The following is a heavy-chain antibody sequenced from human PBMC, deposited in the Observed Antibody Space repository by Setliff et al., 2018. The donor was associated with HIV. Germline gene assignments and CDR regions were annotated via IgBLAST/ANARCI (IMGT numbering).Heavy chain of an antibody. Sequence: GASVKVSCKASGCTFSSYAISWVQQAPGQGLEWMGGIIPILGPANYAQKFQGRVTITAGEYTTTSYMELRNLRSEDTAIYYCARGLGNFVPDLIGYFDYWGQGTLVTVS. J-gene: IGHJ4*02. CDR2: IIPILGPA. CDR1: GCTFSSYA. V-gene: IGHV1-69*13. CDR3: ARGLGNFVPDLIGYFDY. D-gene: IGHD3-3*02.